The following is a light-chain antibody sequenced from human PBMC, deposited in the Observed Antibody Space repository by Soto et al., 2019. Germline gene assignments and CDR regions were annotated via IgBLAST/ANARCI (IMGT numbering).Light chain of an antibody. V-gene: IGKV1-5*01. CDR1: QSISSW. CDR3: QQYNSYWT. Sequence: DIQMTQSPSTLSASVGDRVTITCRASQSISSWLAWYQQKPGKATKLLIYDASSLESGVPSRFSGSGSVKEFPLPIISLQPDDFATYSCQQYNSYWTFGQGTKVEIK. J-gene: IGKJ1*01. CDR2: DAS.